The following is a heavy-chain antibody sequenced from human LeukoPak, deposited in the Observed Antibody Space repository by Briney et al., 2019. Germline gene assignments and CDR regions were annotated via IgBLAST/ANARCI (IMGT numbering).Heavy chain of an antibody. CDR3: ARALDDFWSGYTYGSNNYYYYGMDV. V-gene: IGHV3-33*08. CDR1: GFTFSSYS. J-gene: IGHJ6*02. Sequence: PGGSLRLSCAASGFTFSSYSMSWVRQAPGKGLGWVAVIWYDGSNKYYADSVKGRFTISRDNSKNTLYLQMNSLRAEDTAVYYCARALDDFWSGYTYGSNNYYYYGMDVWGQGTTVTVSS. D-gene: IGHD3-3*01. CDR2: IWYDGSNK.